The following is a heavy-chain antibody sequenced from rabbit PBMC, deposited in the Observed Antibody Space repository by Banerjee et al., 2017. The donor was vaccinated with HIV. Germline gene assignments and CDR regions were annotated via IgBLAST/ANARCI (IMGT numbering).Heavy chain of an antibody. J-gene: IGHJ4*01. CDR3: ARDLAGVIGWNFDL. V-gene: IGHV1S40*01. Sequence: QSLEESGGDLVKPGASLTLTCTASGFTFSSYWMCWVRQAPGKGLEWVASIYGGSSGNTHYASWVNGRFTITRTSSTTVALQMTSLTAADTATYFCARDLAGVIGWNFDLWGPGTLVTVS. CDR2: IYGGSSGNT. CDR1: GFTFSSYW. D-gene: IGHD4-1*01.